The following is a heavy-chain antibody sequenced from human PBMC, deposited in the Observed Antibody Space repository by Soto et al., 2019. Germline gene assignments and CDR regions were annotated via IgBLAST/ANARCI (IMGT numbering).Heavy chain of an antibody. J-gene: IGHJ3*02. CDR2: ISGSGGST. CDR1: GFTFSSYA. Sequence: EVQLLESGGGLVQPGGSLRLSCAASGFTFSSYAMSWVHQAPGKGLEWVSAISGSGGSTYYADSVKGRFTISRDNSKNTLYLQMNSLRAEDTAVYYCAKSSSGYYPNPNAFDIWGQGTMVTVSS. D-gene: IGHD3-22*01. V-gene: IGHV3-23*01. CDR3: AKSSSGYYPNPNAFDI.